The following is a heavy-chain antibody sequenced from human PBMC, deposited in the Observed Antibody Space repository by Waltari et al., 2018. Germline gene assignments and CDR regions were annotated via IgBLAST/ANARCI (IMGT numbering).Heavy chain of an antibody. Sequence: QVQLVESGGGVVQPGRSLRLSCAASGFTFSSYGMHWVRQAPGKGLEWVAVIWYDGSNKYYADSVKGLFTSSRDNSKNTLYLQMNSLRAEDTAVYYCARVSGIAAAGTSLDYWGQGTLVTVSS. CDR1: GFTFSSYG. CDR3: ARVSGIAAAGTSLDY. D-gene: IGHD6-13*01. V-gene: IGHV3-33*01. CDR2: IWYDGSNK. J-gene: IGHJ4*02.